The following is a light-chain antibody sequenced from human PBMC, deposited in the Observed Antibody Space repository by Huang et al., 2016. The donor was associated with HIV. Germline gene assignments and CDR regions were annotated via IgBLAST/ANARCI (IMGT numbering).Light chain of an antibody. CDR1: QDIGRY. Sequence: DIQMTQSPSSLSASVGDRVTITCRASQDIGRYLNWYQQTPGKAPKLVISTASSLESGVPTRFSCSGSGTDFTLTISSLQLEDFATYYCQQSHGIPPYTFGQGTKLEIK. V-gene: IGKV1-39*01. CDR3: QQSHGIPPYT. J-gene: IGKJ2*01. CDR2: TAS.